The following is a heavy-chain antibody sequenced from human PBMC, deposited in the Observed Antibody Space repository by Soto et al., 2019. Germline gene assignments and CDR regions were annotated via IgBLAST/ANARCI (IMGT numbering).Heavy chain of an antibody. Sequence: QVQLVQSGAEVKKPGSSVKVSCKASGGTFSSYTISWVRQAPGQGLEWMGRIIPILGIANYAQKFQGRVTITADKSTSTAYMELSSLRSEDTAVYYCARAGGPLCSGGSCYFDYWGQGTLVTVSS. V-gene: IGHV1-69*02. D-gene: IGHD2-15*01. J-gene: IGHJ4*02. CDR1: GGTFSSYT. CDR3: ARAGGPLCSGGSCYFDY. CDR2: IIPILGIA.